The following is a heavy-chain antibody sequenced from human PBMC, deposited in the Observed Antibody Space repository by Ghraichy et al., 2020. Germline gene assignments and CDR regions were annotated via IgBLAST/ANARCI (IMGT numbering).Heavy chain of an antibody. V-gene: IGHV4-34*01. Sequence: SETLSLTCAVYGGSFSGYYWSWIRQPPGKGLEWIGEINHSGSTNYNPSLKSRVTISVDTSKSQFSLKLSSVTAADTAVYYCARLSPMVYAIRDYYYYYMDVWGKGTTVTVSS. J-gene: IGHJ6*03. CDR2: INHSGST. D-gene: IGHD2-8*01. CDR1: GGSFSGYY. CDR3: ARLSPMVYAIRDYYYYYMDV.